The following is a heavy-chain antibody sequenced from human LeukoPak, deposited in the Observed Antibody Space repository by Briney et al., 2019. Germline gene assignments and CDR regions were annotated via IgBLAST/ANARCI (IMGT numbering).Heavy chain of an antibody. D-gene: IGHD3-10*01. CDR1: GYTLTELS. CDR3: ATFDIHAMVQAPGWFDP. Sequence: ASVKVSCKVSGYTLTELSMHWVRQAPGKGLEWRGGFYAEDGETIYAQKFQGRVTMTEDTSTDTAYMELSSLRSEDTAVYYCATFDIHAMVQAPGWFDPWGQGTLVTVSS. V-gene: IGHV1-24*01. CDR2: FYAEDGET. J-gene: IGHJ5*02.